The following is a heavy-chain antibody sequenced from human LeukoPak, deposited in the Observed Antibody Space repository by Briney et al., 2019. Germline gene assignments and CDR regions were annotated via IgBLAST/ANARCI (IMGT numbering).Heavy chain of an antibody. CDR2: IDGSGST. J-gene: IGHJ4*02. CDR1: GGSIRGYY. D-gene: IGHD6-13*01. V-gene: IGHV4-4*07. CDR3: ARGSKAVDGSGDFDY. Sequence: SETLSLTCSVSGGSIRGYYWSWIRQPAGKRLECIGRIDGSGSTHYNPSFESRVTMSGDTSKNRFSLKLSSVTAAYTAVYYCARGSKAVDGSGDFDYWGQGTLVTASS.